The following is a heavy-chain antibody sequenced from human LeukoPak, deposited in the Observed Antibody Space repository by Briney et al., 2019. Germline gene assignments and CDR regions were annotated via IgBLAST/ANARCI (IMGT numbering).Heavy chain of an antibody. J-gene: IGHJ4*02. CDR3: ARHEGSGSYYSY. Sequence: GESLKISCKGSGYSFTTYWVAWVRQMPGRGLEWMGIISPDDSEIRYRPSFRGQVTISADKSISTAYLQWSRLKASDTAIYYCARHEGSGSYYSYWGQGTLVTVSS. CDR1: GYSFTTYW. V-gene: IGHV5-51*01. D-gene: IGHD1-26*01. CDR2: ISPDDSEI.